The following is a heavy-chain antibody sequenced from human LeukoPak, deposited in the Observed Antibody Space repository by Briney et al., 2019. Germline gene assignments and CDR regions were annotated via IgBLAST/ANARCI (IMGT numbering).Heavy chain of an antibody. Sequence: SETLSLTCTVSGGSISSYYWSWIRQPPGKGLEWIGYIYYSGSTNDNPSLKSRVTISVDTSKNQFSLKLSSVTAADTAVYYCARGGGYPFNWFDPWGQGTLVTVSS. CDR2: IYYSGST. CDR3: ARGGGYPFNWFDP. J-gene: IGHJ5*02. V-gene: IGHV4-59*01. D-gene: IGHD2-15*01. CDR1: GGSISSYY.